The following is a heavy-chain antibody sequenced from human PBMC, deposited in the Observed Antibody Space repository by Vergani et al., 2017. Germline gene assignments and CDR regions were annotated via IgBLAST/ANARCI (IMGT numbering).Heavy chain of an antibody. J-gene: IGHJ6*03. D-gene: IGHD6-6*01. CDR1: GYTFTNYT. V-gene: IGHV1-3*01. Sequence: QVQLVQSGAEVKKPGASVKVSCKASGYTFTNYTMHWVRQAPGQRLEGMSWINADNGNTRYSQKFQGRVTITRDTSASTAYLELSSLRSEDTSVYYCARTQGSSSGYYYYYMDVWGKGTTVTVSS. CDR3: ARTQGSSSGYYYYYMDV. CDR2: INADNGNT.